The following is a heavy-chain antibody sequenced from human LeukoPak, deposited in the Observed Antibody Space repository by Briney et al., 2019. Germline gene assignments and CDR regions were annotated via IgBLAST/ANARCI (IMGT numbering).Heavy chain of an antibody. J-gene: IGHJ5*02. D-gene: IGHD2-2*02. CDR1: GGSFSGYY. V-gene: IGHV4-34*01. CDR3: ARGIQWQLLYSRWFDP. CDR2: INHSGST. Sequence: SETLSLTCAVYGGSFSGYYWSWIRQPPGKGLEWIGEINHSGSTNYNLSLKSRVTISVDTSKNQFSLKLSSVTAADTAVYYCARGIQWQLLYSRWFDPWGQGTLVTVSS.